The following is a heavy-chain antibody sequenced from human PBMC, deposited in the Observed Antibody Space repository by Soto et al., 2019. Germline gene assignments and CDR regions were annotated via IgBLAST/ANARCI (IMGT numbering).Heavy chain of an antibody. J-gene: IGHJ6*03. V-gene: IGHV3-23*01. CDR1: GFTFSSYA. Sequence: GGSLRLSCAASGFTFSSYAMSWVRQAPGKGLEWVSAISGSGGSTYYADSVKGRFTISRDNSKNTLYLQMNSLRAEDTAVYYCAKGGYDFYYYYYYYMDVWGKGTTVTVSS. CDR3: AKGGYDFYYYYYYYMDV. D-gene: IGHD5-12*01. CDR2: ISGSGGST.